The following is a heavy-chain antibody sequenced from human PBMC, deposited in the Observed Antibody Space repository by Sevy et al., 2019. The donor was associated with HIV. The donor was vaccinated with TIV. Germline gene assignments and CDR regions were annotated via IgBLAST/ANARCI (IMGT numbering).Heavy chain of an antibody. V-gene: IGHV3-30*04. CDR1: GFTFSSYA. CDR2: ISYDGSNK. Sequence: GGSLRLSCAASGFTFSSYAMHWVRQAPGKGLEWVAVISYDGSNKYYADSVKGRFTISRDNSKNTLYLQRNSLRAEDTAVYYCASTPRLRYFDWLPTYGMDVWGQGTTVTVSS. D-gene: IGHD3-9*01. J-gene: IGHJ6*02. CDR3: ASTPRLRYFDWLPTYGMDV.